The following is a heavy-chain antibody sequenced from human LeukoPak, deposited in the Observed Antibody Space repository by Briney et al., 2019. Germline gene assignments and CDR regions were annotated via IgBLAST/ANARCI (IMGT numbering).Heavy chain of an antibody. CDR3: ARTYCAEDCSIRYFDY. CDR2: INPSGGDT. D-gene: IGHD2-21*02. Sequence: ASVKVSCKASGYTFTGYYFHWVRHAPGQGLEWLGIINPSGGDTKYAQKFQGRVTLTRDKSTSTVYMELSSLTSDDTAVYYCARTYCAEDCSIRYFDYWGQGTLVTVSS. CDR1: GYTFTGYY. V-gene: IGHV1-46*01. J-gene: IGHJ4*02.